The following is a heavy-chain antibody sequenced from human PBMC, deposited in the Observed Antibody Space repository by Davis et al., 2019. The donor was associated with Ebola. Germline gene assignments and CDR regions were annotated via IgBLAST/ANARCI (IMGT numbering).Heavy chain of an antibody. J-gene: IGHJ4*02. CDR2: ISSSGSTI. Sequence: GESLKISCAASGFTFSDYYMSWIRQAPGKGLEWVSYISSSGSTIYYADSVKGRFTISRDNAKNSLYLQMNSLRAEDTAVYYCTLTYDSTDYWGQGTLVTVSS. CDR3: TLTYDSTDY. D-gene: IGHD3-22*01. CDR1: GFTFSDYY. V-gene: IGHV3-11*04.